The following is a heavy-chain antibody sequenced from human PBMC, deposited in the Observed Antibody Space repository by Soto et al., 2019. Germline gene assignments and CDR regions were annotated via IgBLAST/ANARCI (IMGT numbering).Heavy chain of an antibody. V-gene: IGHV3-11*06. CDR3: ARHSLSTIFGVVTPPDY. CDR2: ISSSSSYT. D-gene: IGHD3-3*01. J-gene: IGHJ4*02. Sequence: PGGALRLSCAASGFTFSDYYMSWIRQAPGKGLEWVSYISSSSSYTNYADSVKGRFTISRDNAKNSLYLQMNSLRAEDTAVYYCARHSLSTIFGVVTPPDYWGQGTLDTVSS. CDR1: GFTFSDYY.